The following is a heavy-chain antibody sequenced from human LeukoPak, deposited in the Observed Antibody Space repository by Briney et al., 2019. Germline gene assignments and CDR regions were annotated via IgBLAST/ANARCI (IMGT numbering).Heavy chain of an antibody. J-gene: IGHJ4*02. V-gene: IGHV3-66*01. CDR3: ARVSPGIDFDY. CDR1: GFTVSSNY. CDR2: IYSGGST. D-gene: IGHD3-10*01. Sequence: GGSRRLSCAASGFTVSSNYMSWVRQAPGKGLEWVSVIYSGGSTYYADSVKGGFTISRDNSKNTLYLQMNSLRAEDTAVYYCARVSPGIDFDYWGQGTLVTVSS.